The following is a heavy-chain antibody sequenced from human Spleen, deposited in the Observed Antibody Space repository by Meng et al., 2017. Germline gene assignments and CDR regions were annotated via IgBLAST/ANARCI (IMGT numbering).Heavy chain of an antibody. CDR2: ISWNSGSI. CDR3: ARVRSYYYDSSGYYWDAFDI. D-gene: IGHD3-22*01. CDR1: GFTFDDYA. V-gene: IGHV3-9*01. J-gene: IGHJ3*02. Sequence: GGSLRLSCAASGFTFDDYAMHWVRQAPGKGLEWVSSISWNSGSIGYADSVKGRFTISRDNARNSLYLQMNSLRAEDTAVYYCARVRSYYYDSSGYYWDAFDIWGQGTMVTVSS.